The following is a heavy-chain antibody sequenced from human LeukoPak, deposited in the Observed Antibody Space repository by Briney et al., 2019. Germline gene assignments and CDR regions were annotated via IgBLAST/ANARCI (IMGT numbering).Heavy chain of an antibody. CDR3: ARDYYDSSGYYTN. V-gene: IGHV3-33*01. CDR2: IWYDGSNK. D-gene: IGHD3-22*01. J-gene: IGHJ4*02. Sequence: GGSLTLSCAASGFTFSSYSMHWVRQAPGKGLEWVAVIWYDGSNKYYADSVKGRFTISRDNSKNTLYLQMNSLSAEDTAVYYCARDYYDSSGYYTNWGQGTLVTVSS. CDR1: GFTFSSYS.